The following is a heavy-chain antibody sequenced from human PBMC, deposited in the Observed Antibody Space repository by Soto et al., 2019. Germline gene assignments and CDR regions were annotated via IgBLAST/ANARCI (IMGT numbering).Heavy chain of an antibody. CDR2: ISGSGGST. Sequence: PGGSLRLSCAASGFTFSSYAMSWVRQAPGKGLERVSAISGSGGSTYYADSVKGRFTISRDNSKNTLYLQMNSLRAEDTAVYYCAKDSCVLRYFDGGECGAFDIWGQGTMVTVSS. CDR1: GFTFSSYA. D-gene: IGHD3-9*01. J-gene: IGHJ3*02. CDR3: AKDSCVLRYFDGGECGAFDI. V-gene: IGHV3-23*01.